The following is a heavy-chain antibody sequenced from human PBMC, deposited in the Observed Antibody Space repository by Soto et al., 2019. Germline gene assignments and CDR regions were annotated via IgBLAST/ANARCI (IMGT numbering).Heavy chain of an antibody. V-gene: IGHV3-48*03. CDR2: IGKNGRDI. D-gene: IGHD6-19*01. J-gene: IGHJ4*02. Sequence: TGGSLRLSCEVSGFIFSEYEFNWVRQAPGKGLEWVSYIGKNGRDIYDADSVKGRFTISRDDDKSTLYLEMNSLRAEDTAAYFCASPREGQWLVFDHWGQRTLVTVSS. CDR1: GFIFSEYE. CDR3: ASPREGQWLVFDH.